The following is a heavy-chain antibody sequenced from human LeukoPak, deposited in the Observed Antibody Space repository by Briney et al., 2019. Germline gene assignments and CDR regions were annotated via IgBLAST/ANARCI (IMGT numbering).Heavy chain of an antibody. CDR2: IRGDGIGT. V-gene: IGHV3-74*01. CDR3: AKDIDYNY. D-gene: IGHD4-11*01. CDR1: GFSFSSYW. Sequence: GGSLRLSCAASGFSFSSYWMHWVRQAPGKGLVWVSRIRGDGIGTNYADSVKGRFTISRDNAKNTLYLQVNTLRAEDTAVYYCAKDIDYNYWGQGTLVTVSS. J-gene: IGHJ4*02.